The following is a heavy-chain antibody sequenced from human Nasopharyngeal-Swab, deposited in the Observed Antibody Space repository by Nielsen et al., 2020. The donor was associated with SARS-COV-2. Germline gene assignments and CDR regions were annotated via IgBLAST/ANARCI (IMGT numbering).Heavy chain of an antibody. CDR1: GDSVSSSSAA. D-gene: IGHD4-17*01. CDR3: ARARGAYGDYYYYYYTDV. CDR2: TYYRSKWYN. V-gene: IGHV6-1*01. J-gene: IGHJ6*03. Sequence: SETLSLTWAISGDSVSSSSAAWNWIRQSPSRGLEWLGRTYYRSKWYNDYAVSVKSRITINPDTSKNQFSLHLNSVTPEDTAVYYCARARGAYGDYYYYYYTDVWDKGTTVTVSS.